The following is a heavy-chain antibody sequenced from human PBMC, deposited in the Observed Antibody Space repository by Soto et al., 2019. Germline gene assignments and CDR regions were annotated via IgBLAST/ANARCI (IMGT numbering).Heavy chain of an antibody. CDR1: GFTFTNYW. J-gene: IGHJ1*01. Sequence: PGWYLGISCAASGFTFTNYWMHWVRQVPGNGLVWVSRIDGGGTGTSYSDSVRGRFTISRDNAETTLYLQMDSLRAEDTAVYYCTKVFELWRHVTLVTVSS. V-gene: IGHV3-74*01. D-gene: IGHD1-20*01. CDR2: IDGGGTGT. CDR3: TKVFEL.